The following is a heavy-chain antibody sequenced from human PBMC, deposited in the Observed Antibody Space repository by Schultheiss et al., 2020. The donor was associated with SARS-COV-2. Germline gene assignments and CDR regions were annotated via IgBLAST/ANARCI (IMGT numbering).Heavy chain of an antibody. CDR2: ISGSGGST. CDR3: AKRSTDFWSGYYIDY. D-gene: IGHD3-3*01. J-gene: IGHJ4*02. Sequence: GESLKISCAASGFTFSSYAMSWVRQAPGKGLEWVSAISGSGGSTYYADSVKGRFTISRDNSKNTLYLQMNSLRAEDTAVYYCAKRSTDFWSGYYIDYWGQGTLVTVSS. CDR1: GFTFSSYA. V-gene: IGHV3-23*01.